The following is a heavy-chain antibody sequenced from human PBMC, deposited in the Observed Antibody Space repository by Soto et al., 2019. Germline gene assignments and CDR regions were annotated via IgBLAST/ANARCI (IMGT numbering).Heavy chain of an antibody. CDR3: AKECCGSPSGYYMDV. CDR2: ISGSGGST. J-gene: IGHJ6*03. Sequence: GGSLRLSCAASGFTFSSYAMSWVRQAPGKGLEWVSAISGSGGSTYYADSVKGRYTISRDNSKNTLYLKMNSLRAEDTAVYYCAKECCGSPSGYYMDVWGKGTTVTVSS. D-gene: IGHD6-25*01. V-gene: IGHV3-23*01. CDR1: GFTFSSYA.